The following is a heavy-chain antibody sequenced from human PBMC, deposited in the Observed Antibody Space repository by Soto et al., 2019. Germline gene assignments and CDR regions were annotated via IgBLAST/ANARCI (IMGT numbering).Heavy chain of an antibody. CDR3: ARQDVTFGWFDP. J-gene: IGHJ5*02. Sequence: SETLSLTCTVSGGSISSYYWSWIRQPPGKGLEWIGYIYYSGSTNYNPSLKSRVTISVDTSKNQFSLKLSSVTAADTAVYYCARQDVTFGWFDPWGQGTLVTVSS. D-gene: IGHD2-21*02. CDR2: IYYSGST. CDR1: GGSISSYY. V-gene: IGHV4-59*01.